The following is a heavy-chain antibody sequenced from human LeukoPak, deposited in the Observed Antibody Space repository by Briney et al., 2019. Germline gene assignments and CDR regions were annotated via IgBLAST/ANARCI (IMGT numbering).Heavy chain of an antibody. D-gene: IGHD4-17*01. V-gene: IGHV3-48*01. CDR1: GFTFSYFS. CDR2: ISVSGSRT. CDR3: AKDGWENDYGDLYYFDY. Sequence: GGSLRLSCAASGFTFSYFSLNWVRQAPGKGLEWVAYISVSGSRTSYADSVQGRFIISRDDAKNSLYLQMNSLRAEDTAVYYCAKDGWENDYGDLYYFDYWGQGTLVTVSS. J-gene: IGHJ4*02.